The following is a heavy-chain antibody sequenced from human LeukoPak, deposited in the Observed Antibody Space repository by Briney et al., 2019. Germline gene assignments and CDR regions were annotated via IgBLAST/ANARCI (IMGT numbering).Heavy chain of an antibody. J-gene: IGHJ5*02. CDR2: IYYSGST. D-gene: IGHD2-21*02. Sequence: SETLSLTCTVSGGSISSYYWSWSRQPPGKGLEWIGYIYYSGSTNYNPSLKSRVTISVDTSKNQFSLKLSSVTAADTAVYYCARYRPTAVVTATPSVVFDPWGQGTLVTVSS. V-gene: IGHV4-59*08. CDR1: GGSISSYY. CDR3: ARYRPTAVVTATPSVVFDP.